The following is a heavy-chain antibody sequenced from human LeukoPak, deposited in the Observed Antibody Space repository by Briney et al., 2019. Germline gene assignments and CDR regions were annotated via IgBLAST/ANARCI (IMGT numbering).Heavy chain of an antibody. J-gene: IGHJ4*02. V-gene: IGHV3-48*01. CDR3: VRVKGSYFDY. D-gene: IGHD2-15*01. CDR1: GFPLSSYS. CDR2: ISSSGSAI. Sequence: GGSLRLSCAASGFPLSSYSINWVRQAPGKGLEWVSDISSSGSAIYYVDSVKGRFTVSRANAKNSLFLQMNSPRAEATAVYYCVRVKGSYFDYWGQGALVTVSS.